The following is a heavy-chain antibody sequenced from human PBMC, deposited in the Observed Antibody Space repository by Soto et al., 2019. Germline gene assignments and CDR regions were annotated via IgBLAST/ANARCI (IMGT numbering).Heavy chain of an antibody. Sequence: SETLSLTCAVSGGSISSGGYSWSWIRQPPGKGLEWIGYIYHSGSTYYNPSLKSRVTISVDRSKNQFSLKLSSVTAADTAVYYCARLSWDSVDFDYWGQGTLVTVSS. J-gene: IGHJ4*02. CDR1: GGSISSGGYS. CDR3: ARLSWDSVDFDY. V-gene: IGHV4-30-2*01. CDR2: IYHSGST. D-gene: IGHD2-15*01.